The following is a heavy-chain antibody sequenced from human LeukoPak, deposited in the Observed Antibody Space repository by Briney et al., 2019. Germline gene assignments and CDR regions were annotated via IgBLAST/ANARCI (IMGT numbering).Heavy chain of an antibody. CDR2: IYYSGST. Sequence: PSENLSLNCTVSGCSINSYYWSWIRQPPGKGPEGIGYIYYSGSTNYHPSLKSRVTISVDTSKNQFSLKLSSVTAADTAVYYCARSVVAATWWFVPWGQGTLVSVSS. V-gene: IGHV4-59*01. D-gene: IGHD2-15*01. J-gene: IGHJ5*02. CDR3: ARSVVAATWWFVP. CDR1: GCSINSYY.